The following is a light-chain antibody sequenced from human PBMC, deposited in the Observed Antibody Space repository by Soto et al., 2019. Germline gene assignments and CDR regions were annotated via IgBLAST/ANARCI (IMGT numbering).Light chain of an antibody. Sequence: EIGLTQSPGTLSLSPGERATLSFMASQSVSSSYLVWHQQQPGQPPRLLMSGTSNRATGIPDRFSGSGSGTDFTLTISRLEPEDFALYYCQQYHTSPLTFGQGTKVDIK. CDR2: GTS. J-gene: IGKJ1*01. CDR3: QQYHTSPLT. CDR1: QSVSSSY. V-gene: IGKV3-20*01.